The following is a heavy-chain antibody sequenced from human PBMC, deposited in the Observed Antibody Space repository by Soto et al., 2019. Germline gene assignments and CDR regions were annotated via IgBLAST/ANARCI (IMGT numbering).Heavy chain of an antibody. V-gene: IGHV1-46*03. D-gene: IGHD2-15*01. CDR2: INPSGGST. J-gene: IGHJ3*02. CDR1: GYTFTSYY. Sequence: ASVKVSCKASGYTFTSYYMHWVRQAPGQGLEWMGIINPSGGSTSYAQKFQGRVTMTRDTSTSTVYMELSSLRSEDTAVYYCARDLVVVVAATRKNDAFDIWGQGTMVTVSS. CDR3: ARDLVVVVAATRKNDAFDI.